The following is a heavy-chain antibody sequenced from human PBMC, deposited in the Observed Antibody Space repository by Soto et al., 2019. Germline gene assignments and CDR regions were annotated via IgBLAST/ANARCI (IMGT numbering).Heavy chain of an antibody. V-gene: IGHV4-34*01. CDR1: GGSFSGYY. Sequence: QVQLQQWGAGLLKPSETLSLTCAVYGGSFSGYYWTWIRQPPGKGLEWIGEINRSGSTNCNPSLNSRVTISVDTSKNQFSLQLSSVTAADTAVYYCARASNTRGSSYGPDYWDQGTLVTVSS. J-gene: IGHJ4*02. CDR2: INRSGST. D-gene: IGHD5-18*01. CDR3: ARASNTRGSSYGPDY.